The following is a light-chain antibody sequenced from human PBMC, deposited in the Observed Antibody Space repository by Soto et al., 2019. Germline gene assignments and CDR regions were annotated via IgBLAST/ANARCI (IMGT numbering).Light chain of an antibody. Sequence: DIQMTQSPSTLSASVGDRVTITCRASQSITNWLAWYQQKPGEAPKLLIYDASTLESGVPSRFSGSGSGTEFTLTISSLHSEYFAVYYCHQYHYWWTLGQGTKVDIK. J-gene: IGKJ1*01. CDR3: HQYHYWWT. CDR1: QSITNW. V-gene: IGKV1-5*01. CDR2: DAS.